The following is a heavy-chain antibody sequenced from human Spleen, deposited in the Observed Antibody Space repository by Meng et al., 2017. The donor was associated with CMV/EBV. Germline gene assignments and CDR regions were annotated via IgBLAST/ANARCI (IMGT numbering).Heavy chain of an antibody. CDR2: ISSSSSYI. Sequence: GESLKISCAASGFTFSSYNMNWVRQAPGKGLEWVSSISSSSSYIYYVDSVKGRFTISRDNAKNSLYLQMNSLRADDTAVYYCAREGRGWYGGFDYWGQGTLVTVSS. D-gene: IGHD6-19*01. V-gene: IGHV3-21*01. CDR3: AREGRGWYGGFDY. CDR1: GFTFSSYN. J-gene: IGHJ4*02.